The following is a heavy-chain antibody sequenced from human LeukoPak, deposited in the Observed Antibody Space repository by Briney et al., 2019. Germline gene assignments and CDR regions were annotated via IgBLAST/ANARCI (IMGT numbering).Heavy chain of an antibody. J-gene: IGHJ4*02. D-gene: IGHD2-15*01. CDR1: GGSVTSGSYY. CDR3: ARESGCSGGSCYGRGFDY. Sequence: PSETLSFTCTVSGGSVTSGSYYWSWIRQPPGKGLEWIGYIYYSGSTNYNPSLKSRVTISVDTSKNQFSLKLSSVTAADTAVYYCARESGCSGGSCYGRGFDYWGQGTLVTVSS. CDR2: IYYSGST. V-gene: IGHV4-61*01.